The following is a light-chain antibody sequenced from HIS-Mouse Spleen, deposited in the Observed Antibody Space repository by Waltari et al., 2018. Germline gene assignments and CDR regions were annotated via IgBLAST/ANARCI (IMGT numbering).Light chain of an antibody. CDR2: EGS. Sequence: QSALTQPASVSGSPGQSITISCTGTSSDVGRYNLLSWYQQHPGKAPKLMIYEGSKRPSGVSNRFSGSKSGNTASLTISGLQAEDEADYYCCSYAGSSTNWVFGGGTKLTVL. V-gene: IGLV2-23*01. J-gene: IGLJ3*02. CDR1: SSDVGRYNL. CDR3: CSYAGSSTNWV.